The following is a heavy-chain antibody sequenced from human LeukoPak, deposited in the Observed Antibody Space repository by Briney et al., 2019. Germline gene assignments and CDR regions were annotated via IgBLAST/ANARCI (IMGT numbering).Heavy chain of an antibody. J-gene: IGHJ5*02. Sequence: SETLSLTCAVYGGSFSDYYWSWIRQPPGKGLEWIGEINHSGSTNYNPSLKSRVTISVDTSKNQFSLKLSSVTAADTAVYYCARVGRDFWSGTNWFDPWGQGTLVTVSS. D-gene: IGHD3-3*01. CDR1: GGSFSDYY. CDR3: ARVGRDFWSGTNWFDP. CDR2: INHSGST. V-gene: IGHV4-34*01.